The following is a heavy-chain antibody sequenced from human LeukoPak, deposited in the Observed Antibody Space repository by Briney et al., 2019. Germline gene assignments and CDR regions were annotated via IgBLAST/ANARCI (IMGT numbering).Heavy chain of an antibody. D-gene: IGHD1-14*01. V-gene: IGHV1-69*05. CDR3: ARVDRHHFYMDV. CDR2: VMPLFNTP. J-gene: IGHJ6*03. CDR1: GDTFNNYI. Sequence: SVKVSCKASGDTFNNYIITWVRQAPGQGLEWMGGVMPLFNTPNYAQKLQGRITIITDASTHTSYMELRSLRSEDTAVYSCARVDRHHFYMDVWGKGTTVTVSS.